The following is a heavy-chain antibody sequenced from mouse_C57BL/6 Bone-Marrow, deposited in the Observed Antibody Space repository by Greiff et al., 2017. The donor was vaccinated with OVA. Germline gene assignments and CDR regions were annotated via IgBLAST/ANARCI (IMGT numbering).Heavy chain of an antibody. CDR2: ISYDGSN. D-gene: IGHD2-4*01. CDR1: GYSITSGYY. CDR3: ARDPLYDYDGAWFAY. J-gene: IGHJ3*01. Sequence: ESGPGLVKPSQSLSLTCSVTGYSITSGYYWNWIRQFPGNKLEWMGYISYDGSNNYHPSLKNRISITRDTSKNQFFLKLNSVTTEDTATYYCARDPLYDYDGAWFAYWGQGTLVTVSA. V-gene: IGHV3-6*01.